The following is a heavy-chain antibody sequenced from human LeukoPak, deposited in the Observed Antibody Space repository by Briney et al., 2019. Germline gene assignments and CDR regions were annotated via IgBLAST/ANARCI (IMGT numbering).Heavy chain of an antibody. CDR1: GYTFTSYG. CDR3: ARDQRRCSSSWYGDCGY. J-gene: IGHJ4*02. V-gene: IGHV1-18*01. Sequence: ASVKVSCKASGYTFTSYGISWVRQAPGQGLEWMGWISAYNGNTNYAQKLQGRVTMTTDTSTSTACMELRSLRSDDTAVYYCARDQRRCSSSWYGDCGYWGQGTLVTVSS. D-gene: IGHD6-13*01. CDR2: ISAYNGNT.